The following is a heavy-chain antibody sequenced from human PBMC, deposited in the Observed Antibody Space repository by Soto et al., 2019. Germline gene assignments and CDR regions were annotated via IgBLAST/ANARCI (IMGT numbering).Heavy chain of an antibody. Sequence: EVQLVESGGGLVKPGGSLRLSCAASGFTFSNVWMSWVRQAPGKGLEWIDRIKRKTDGETRDYASPVKGRFTISRDDSKNTLYLQMNSLKSEDTAVYYCTTYYDFWSGYAALDYWGQGTLVTVSS. D-gene: IGHD3-3*01. J-gene: IGHJ4*02. CDR1: GFTFSNVW. CDR3: TTYYDFWSGYAALDY. CDR2: IKRKTDGETR. V-gene: IGHV3-15*01.